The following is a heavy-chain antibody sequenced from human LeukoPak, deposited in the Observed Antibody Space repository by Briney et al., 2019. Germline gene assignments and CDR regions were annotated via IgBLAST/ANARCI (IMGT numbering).Heavy chain of an antibody. CDR2: ISYSSTSI. V-gene: IGHV3-21*01. Sequence: GGSLRLSCAASGFTFNSYSMNWVRQAPGKGLEWVSSISYSSTSIFYADSVEGRFTISRDDAKNTLYLQMNSLRAEDTAVYYCARGSSGFDYWGQGTLVTVSS. CDR1: GFTFNSYS. D-gene: IGHD6-19*01. CDR3: ARGSSGFDY. J-gene: IGHJ4*02.